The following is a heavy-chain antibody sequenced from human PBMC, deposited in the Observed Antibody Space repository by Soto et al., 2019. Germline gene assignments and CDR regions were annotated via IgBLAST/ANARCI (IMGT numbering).Heavy chain of an antibody. V-gene: IGHV5-51*01. Sequence: PGESLKISCKASGYSFTSYWIGWVRQMPGKGLEWMGIIYPGDSDTRYSPSFQGQVTISADKSISTAYLQWSSLKASDTAMYYCAAYSGSFYYGMDVWGQGTTVPVSS. D-gene: IGHD1-26*01. J-gene: IGHJ6*02. CDR1: GYSFTSYW. CDR2: IYPGDSDT. CDR3: AAYSGSFYYGMDV.